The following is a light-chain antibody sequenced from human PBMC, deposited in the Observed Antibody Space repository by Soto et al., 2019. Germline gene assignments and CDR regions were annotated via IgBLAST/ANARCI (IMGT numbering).Light chain of an antibody. V-gene: IGKV1-39*01. CDR2: AAS. CDR3: QQGYSTPPT. Sequence: DIQMTQSPSSLSASVGDRVTITCRACQSISSYLNWYQQKPGKAPKLLIYAASSLQSGVPSRFSGSESGTDFTLTISSLQPEDVSTYYCQQGYSTPPTFGQGNKREIK. J-gene: IGKJ2*01. CDR1: QSISSY.